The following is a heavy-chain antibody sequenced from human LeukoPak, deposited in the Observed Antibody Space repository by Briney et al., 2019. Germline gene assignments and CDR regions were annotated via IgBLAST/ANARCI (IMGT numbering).Heavy chain of an antibody. CDR2: MSTSGSTI. J-gene: IGHJ3*02. CDR3: ARATSVAFDI. V-gene: IGHV3-48*03. CDR1: GFTFSSYE. Sequence: GGSLRLSCAASGFTFSSYEMNWVRQAPGKGLEWVSYMSTSGSTIYYADSLKGRFTISRDNAKNSLYLQMNSLIAEDTAMYYCARATSVAFDIWGQGTMVTVSS.